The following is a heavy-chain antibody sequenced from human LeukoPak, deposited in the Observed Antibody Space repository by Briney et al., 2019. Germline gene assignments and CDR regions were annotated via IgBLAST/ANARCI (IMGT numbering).Heavy chain of an antibody. CDR3: ARVRMVRGVISYYYGMDV. J-gene: IGHJ6*04. CDR2: INAGNGNT. D-gene: IGHD3-10*01. CDR1: GYTFTSYA. Sequence: ASVEVSCRASGYTFTSYAMHWVRQAPGQRLEWMGWINAGNGNTKYSQKFQGRVTITRDTSASTAYMELSSLRSEDTAVYYCARVRMVRGVISYYYGMDVWGKGTTVTVSS. V-gene: IGHV1-3*01.